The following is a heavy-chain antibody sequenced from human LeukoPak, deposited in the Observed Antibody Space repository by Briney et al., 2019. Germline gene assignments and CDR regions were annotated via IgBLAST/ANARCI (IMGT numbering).Heavy chain of an antibody. V-gene: IGHV3-43*02. Sequence: GGSLRLSCAASGFTFDDYAMHWVRQAPGKGLEWVSLISGDGGSTYYADSVKGRFTIFRDNSKNSLYLQMNSLRTEDTALYYCAKDPGGYYDSSGYHGQSDYWGQGTLVTVSS. D-gene: IGHD3-22*01. CDR3: AKDPGGYYDSSGYHGQSDY. CDR1: GFTFDDYA. CDR2: ISGDGGST. J-gene: IGHJ4*02.